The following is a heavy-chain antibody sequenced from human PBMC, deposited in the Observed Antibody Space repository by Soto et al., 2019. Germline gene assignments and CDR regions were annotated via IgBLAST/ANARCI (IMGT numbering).Heavy chain of an antibody. CDR2: IYYSGST. CDR1: GGSISSGDYY. V-gene: IGHV4-30-4*01. Sequence: QVQLQESGPGLVKPSQTLSLTCTVSGGSISSGDYYWSWIRQPPGKGLEWIGYIYYSGSTYYNPSLKSRVTISVDTSKNQFSLKLSSVTAAATAVYYCARGGYYYETPRESWFDPLGQGTLVTVSS. D-gene: IGHD3-22*01. J-gene: IGHJ5*02. CDR3: ARGGYYYETPRESWFDP.